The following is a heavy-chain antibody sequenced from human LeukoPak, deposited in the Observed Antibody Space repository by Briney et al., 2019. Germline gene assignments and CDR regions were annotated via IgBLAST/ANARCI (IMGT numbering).Heavy chain of an antibody. V-gene: IGHV1-3*01. D-gene: IGHD6-13*01. J-gene: IGHJ3*02. CDR2: INAGNGNT. Sequence: ASVKVSCKASGYTFTSYAMHWVRQAPGQRLEWMGWINAGNGNTKYSQKFQGRVTITRDTSASTAYMELSSLRSEDTAVYYCARAQTYSHIADGGAFDIWGQGTMVTVSS. CDR3: ARAQTYSHIADGGAFDI. CDR1: GYTFTSYA.